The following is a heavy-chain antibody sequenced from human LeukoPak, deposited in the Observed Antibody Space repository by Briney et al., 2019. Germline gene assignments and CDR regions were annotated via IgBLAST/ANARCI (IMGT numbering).Heavy chain of an antibody. V-gene: IGHV1-2*02. J-gene: IGHJ4*02. Sequence: ASVKVSCKASGYTFAGYYMHWVRQAPGQGLEWMGWINPNSGGTNYAQKFQGRVTMTRDTSISTAYMELSRLRSDDTAVYYCARGLRVNYDILTGYYNYWGLGTLVTVSS. CDR3: ARGLRVNYDILTGYYNY. CDR1: GYTFAGYY. D-gene: IGHD3-9*01. CDR2: INPNSGGT.